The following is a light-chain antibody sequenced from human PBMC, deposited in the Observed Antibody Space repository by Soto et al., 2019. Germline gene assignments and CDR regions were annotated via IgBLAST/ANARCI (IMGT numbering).Light chain of an antibody. CDR3: QQYCSSPIT. Sequence: EIVLTQSPATLSLFPGERATLSCRSRQSVRSFFAGYQQKPGQSPRLVXYDTSNRATGIPARISGSGSGTDFNLTISRLEPEDFAVYECQQYCSSPITFGQGTRLEI. V-gene: IGKV3-11*01. J-gene: IGKJ5*01. CDR2: DTS. CDR1: QSVRSF.